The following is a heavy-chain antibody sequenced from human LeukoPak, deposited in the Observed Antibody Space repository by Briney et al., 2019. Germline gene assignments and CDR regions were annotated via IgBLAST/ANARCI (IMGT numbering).Heavy chain of an antibody. CDR1: GFTFSSYS. Sequence: GGSLRLSCAASGFTFSSYSMNWVRQAPGKGLEWASSISSSSSYIYYADSVKGRFTISRDNAKNSLYLQMNSLRAEDTAVYYCARGVWFGELPLDYWGQGTLVTVSS. J-gene: IGHJ4*02. D-gene: IGHD3-10*01. CDR3: ARGVWFGELPLDY. V-gene: IGHV3-21*01. CDR2: ISSSSSYI.